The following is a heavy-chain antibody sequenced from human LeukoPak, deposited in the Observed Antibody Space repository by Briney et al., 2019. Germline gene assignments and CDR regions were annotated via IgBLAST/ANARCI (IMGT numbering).Heavy chain of an antibody. CDR3: ARGLLSYYHGMAV. D-gene: IGHD3-10*01. CDR1: GFTFSTYA. CDR2: ISYDGSNK. J-gene: IGHJ6*02. V-gene: IGHV3-30-3*01. Sequence: GGSLRLSCAASGFTFSTYAMHWVRQAPGKGLDWVAVISYDGSNKYYADSVKGRFTISRDNSKNTLYLQMNSLRVEDTAVYYCARGLLSYYHGMAVWGQGTTVTVSS.